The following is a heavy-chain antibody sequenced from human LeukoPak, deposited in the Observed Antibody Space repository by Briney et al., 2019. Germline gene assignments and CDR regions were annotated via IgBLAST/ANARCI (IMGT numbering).Heavy chain of an antibody. CDR3: AKVGAYGDYARHDY. CDR2: MFHSGDT. Sequence: SETLSLTCDVSGYSIRSGSYWGWIRQPPGKGLEWIGCMFHSGDTYHNPSLKSRVTISADTTKNQFSLKLTSVTAADTAVYYCAKVGAYGDYARHDYWGQGTLVTVSS. CDR1: GYSIRSGSY. D-gene: IGHD4-17*01. J-gene: IGHJ4*02. V-gene: IGHV4-38-2*01.